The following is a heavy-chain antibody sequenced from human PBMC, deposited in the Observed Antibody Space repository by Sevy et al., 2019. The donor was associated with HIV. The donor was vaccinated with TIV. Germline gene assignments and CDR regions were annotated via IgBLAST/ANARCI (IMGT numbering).Heavy chain of an antibody. V-gene: IGHV3-7*01. CDR1: GFTFSSYW. Sequence: GGSLRLSCAASGFTFSSYWMNWVRQAPGKGLEWVANIKQDGSEKYYVDSVKGRFTNSRDNAKNSMHLQMNSLRAEDTAVYYCARALAAAASYWGQGTLVTVSS. D-gene: IGHD6-25*01. J-gene: IGHJ4*02. CDR3: ARALAAAASY. CDR2: IKQDGSEK.